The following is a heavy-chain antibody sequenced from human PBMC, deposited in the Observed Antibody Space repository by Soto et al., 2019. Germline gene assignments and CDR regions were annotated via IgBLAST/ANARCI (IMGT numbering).Heavy chain of an antibody. CDR2: IIPIFVTA. CDR1: GGTFSSYA. D-gene: IGHD1-20*01. J-gene: IGHJ3*02. Sequence: ASLNVSWKASGGTFSSYAISWVRQAPGQGLELMGGIIPIFVTANYAQKFQGRVTITADESTSTAYMELSSLRSEDTAVYYCARESIAGRHDAFETWGKGPMVTV. CDR3: ARESIAGRHDAFET. V-gene: IGHV1-69*13.